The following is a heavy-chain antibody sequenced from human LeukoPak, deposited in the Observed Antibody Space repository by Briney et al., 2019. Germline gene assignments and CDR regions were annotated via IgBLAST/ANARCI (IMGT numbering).Heavy chain of an antibody. CDR2: ISSSSSTI. CDR1: GFTFSSYS. Sequence: GRSLRLSCAASGFTFSSYSMNWVRQAPGKGLEWVSYISSSSSTIYYADSVKGRFTISRDNAKNSLYLQMNSLRAEDTAVYYCARGPNSSGYYSHPFDYWGQGTLVTVSS. J-gene: IGHJ4*02. V-gene: IGHV3-48*01. D-gene: IGHD3-22*01. CDR3: ARGPNSSGYYSHPFDY.